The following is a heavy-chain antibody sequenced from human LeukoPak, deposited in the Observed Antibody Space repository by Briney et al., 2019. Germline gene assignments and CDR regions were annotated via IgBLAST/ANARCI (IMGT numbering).Heavy chain of an antibody. D-gene: IGHD2-2*01. Sequence: GRSLRLSCAASGFTFSSYAMHWVRQAPGKGLEWVAVISYDGSNKYYADSVKGRFTISRDNSKNTLYLQMNSLRAEDTAVYYCARDGCSSTSCPTYFDYWGQGTLVTVSS. CDR1: GFTFSSYA. CDR2: ISYDGSNK. CDR3: ARDGCSSTSCPTYFDY. V-gene: IGHV3-30*04. J-gene: IGHJ4*02.